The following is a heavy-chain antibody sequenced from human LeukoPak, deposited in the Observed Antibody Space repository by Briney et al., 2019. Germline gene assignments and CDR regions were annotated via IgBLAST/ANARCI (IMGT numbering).Heavy chain of an antibody. Sequence: GGSLRLPCAASGFTFSSYGMHWVRQAPGKGLEWVAVISYDGSNKYYADSVKDRFTISRDNSKNTLYLQMNSLRAEDTAVYYCAKGGGSGSAHFDYWGQGTLVTVSS. CDR2: ISYDGSNK. CDR3: AKGGGSGSAHFDY. D-gene: IGHD3-10*01. CDR1: GFTFSSYG. V-gene: IGHV3-30*18. J-gene: IGHJ4*02.